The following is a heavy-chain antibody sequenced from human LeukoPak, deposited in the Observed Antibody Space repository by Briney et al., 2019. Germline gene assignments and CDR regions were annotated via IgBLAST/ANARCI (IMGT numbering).Heavy chain of an antibody. J-gene: IGHJ6*04. V-gene: IGHV3-11*04. CDR1: GLTFGDYY. CDR3: AELGITMIGGV. D-gene: IGHD3-10*02. CDR2: IKGIGPTT. Sequence: GGSLRLSCAASGLTFGDYYMSWIRQAPGKGLEWVSTIKGIGPTTYYADSVKGRFTISRDNAKNSLYLQMNSLRAEDTAVYYCAELGITMIGGVWGKGTTVTISS.